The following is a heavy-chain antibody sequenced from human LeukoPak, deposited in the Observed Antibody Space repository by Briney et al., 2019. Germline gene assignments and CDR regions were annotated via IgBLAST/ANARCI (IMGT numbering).Heavy chain of an antibody. J-gene: IGHJ6*02. CDR3: ARGIAAAGNYYYYGMDV. CDR2: IYYSGST. V-gene: IGHV4-59*08. D-gene: IGHD6-13*01. Sequence: SETLSLTCTVSGGSISSYYWSWIRQPPGKGLEWIGYIYYSGSTNYNPSLKSRVTISVDTSENQFSLKLSSVTAADTAVYYCARGIAAAGNYYYYGMDVWGQGTTVTVSS. CDR1: GGSISSYY.